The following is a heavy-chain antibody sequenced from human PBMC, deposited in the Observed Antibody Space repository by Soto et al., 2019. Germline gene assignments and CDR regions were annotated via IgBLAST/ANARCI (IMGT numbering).Heavy chain of an antibody. V-gene: IGHV3-30*03. J-gene: IGHJ5*02. CDR3: WRDAGYSSSLYFNWFEP. Sequence: GGSLRLSCAASGFTFSNYGMHWVRQAPGKGLVWVAVISYDGSNKYYADSVKGRFTISRDNSKNTLSLQMNSLRAEDTAVYYCWRDAGYSSSLYFNWFEPWVPGTRVTVTS. D-gene: IGHD6-13*01. CDR1: GFTFSNYG. CDR2: ISYDGSNK.